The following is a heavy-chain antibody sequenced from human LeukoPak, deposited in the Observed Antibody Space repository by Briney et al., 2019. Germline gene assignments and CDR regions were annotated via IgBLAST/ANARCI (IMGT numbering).Heavy chain of an antibody. CDR3: AKDQPEPKDTAMPEFYYMDV. Sequence: PGGSLRLSCAASGFTFSSYAMSWVRQAPGKGLEWVSAISGSGGSTYYADSVKGRFTISRDNSKNTLYLQMNSLRAEDTAVYYCAKDQPEPKDTAMPEFYYMDVWGKGTTVTVSS. V-gene: IGHV3-23*01. CDR1: GFTFSSYA. D-gene: IGHD5-18*01. J-gene: IGHJ6*03. CDR2: ISGSGGST.